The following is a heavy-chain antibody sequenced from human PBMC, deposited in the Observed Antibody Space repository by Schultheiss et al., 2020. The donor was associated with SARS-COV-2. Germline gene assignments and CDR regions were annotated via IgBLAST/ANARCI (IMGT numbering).Heavy chain of an antibody. V-gene: IGHV3-66*02. D-gene: IGHD6-13*01. CDR2: IYSGGST. CDR1: GFTFSDYY. CDR3: AKGSSWYDY. J-gene: IGHJ4*02. Sequence: GGSLRLSCAASGFTFSDYYMSWIRQAPGKGLEWVSVIYSGGSTYYADSVKGRFTISRHNSKNTLYLQMNSLRAEDTAVYYCAKGSSWYDYWGQGTLVTVSS.